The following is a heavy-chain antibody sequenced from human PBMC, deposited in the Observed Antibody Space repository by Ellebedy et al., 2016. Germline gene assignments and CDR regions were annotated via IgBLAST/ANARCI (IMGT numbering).Heavy chain of an antibody. D-gene: IGHD3-10*01. CDR2: ITKDGKTK. V-gene: IGHV3-30*03. CDR1: GFTFSSYG. CDR3: VRDDDTSGNYFDY. J-gene: IGHJ4*02. Sequence: GGSLRLSCAASGFTFSSYGMHWVRQAPGKGLEWVAVITKDGKTKYYADSVKGRFTISRDNSMNTLSLQMNSLRVEDTAVYYCVRDDDTSGNYFDYWGQGTLVTVSS.